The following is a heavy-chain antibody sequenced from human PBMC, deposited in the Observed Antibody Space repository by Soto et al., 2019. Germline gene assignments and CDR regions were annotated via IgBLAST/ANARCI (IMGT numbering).Heavy chain of an antibody. CDR1: GGSISSGDYY. Sequence: QVQLQESGPGLVKPSQTLSLTCTVSGGSISSGDYYWSWIRQPPGKGLEWIGYIYYSGSTYYNPSLRCRVTISVDTSMSQCALKLSSVTAADTAVYYCARVKGGYSDGQIDYCGRGTLVTVFS. V-gene: IGHV4-30-4*01. J-gene: IGHJ4*02. CDR2: IYYSGST. D-gene: IGHD5-18*01. CDR3: ARVKGGYSDGQIDY.